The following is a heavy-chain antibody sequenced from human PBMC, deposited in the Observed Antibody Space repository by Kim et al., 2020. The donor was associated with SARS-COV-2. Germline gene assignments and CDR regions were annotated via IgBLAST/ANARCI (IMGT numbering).Heavy chain of an antibody. D-gene: IGHD3-22*01. CDR1: GYTFTSYA. CDR2: INAGNGNR. Sequence: ASVKVSCKASGYTFTSYAVHWVRQAPGQRLEWMGWINAGNGNRKYSQTLQVRVTITRDTSASTAYMELSSLRSEDTAIYYCARGILDYYDSSGYHYFDYWGQGTLVTVSS. V-gene: IGHV1-3*01. CDR3: ARGILDYYDSSGYHYFDY. J-gene: IGHJ4*02.